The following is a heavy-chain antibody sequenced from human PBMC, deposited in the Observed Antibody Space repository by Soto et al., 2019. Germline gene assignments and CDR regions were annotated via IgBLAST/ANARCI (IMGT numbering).Heavy chain of an antibody. CDR1: GYTFTSYG. V-gene: IGHV1-18*01. CDR3: ARYIWFGEDYYYYYMDV. D-gene: IGHD3-10*01. Sequence: QVQLVQSGAEVKKPGASVKVSWKASGYTFTSYGISWVRQAPGQGLEWMGWISAYNGNTNYAQKLQGRVTMTTDTSTSTAYMELRSLRSDDTAVYYCARYIWFGEDYYYYYMDVWGKGTTVTVSS. J-gene: IGHJ6*03. CDR2: ISAYNGNT.